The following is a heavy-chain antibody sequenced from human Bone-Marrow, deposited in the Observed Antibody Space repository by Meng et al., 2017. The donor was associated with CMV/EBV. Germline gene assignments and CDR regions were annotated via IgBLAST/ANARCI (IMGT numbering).Heavy chain of an antibody. CDR2: IGTAGDT. J-gene: IGHJ4*02. CDR1: GFTFSSYD. V-gene: IGHV3-13*01. CDR3: ARAPSSLYDY. Sequence: GESLKISCAASGFTFSSYDMHWVRQATGKGLEWVSAIGTAGDTYYPGSVKGRFTISRENAKNSLYLQMNSLRAGDTAVYYCARAPSSLYDYWGQGTLVTVSS. D-gene: IGHD6-13*01.